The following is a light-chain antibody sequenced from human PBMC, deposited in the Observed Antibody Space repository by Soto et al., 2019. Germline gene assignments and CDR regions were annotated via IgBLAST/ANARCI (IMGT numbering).Light chain of an antibody. J-gene: IGKJ1*01. V-gene: IGKV4-1*01. CDR1: QRVLYSSNNKNY. Sequence: DIVMTQSPDSLAVSLGERATINCKSSQRVLYSSNNKNYLAWYQQKPGQPPKLLIYWASTRESGVPDRFSGSGSGTDFTLTISSLQAEDVAVYYCQQYYSTPPTFGQGTKVEIK. CDR2: WAS. CDR3: QQYYSTPPT.